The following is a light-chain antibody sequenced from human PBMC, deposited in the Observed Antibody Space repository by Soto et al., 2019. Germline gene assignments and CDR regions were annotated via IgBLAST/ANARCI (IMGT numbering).Light chain of an antibody. J-gene: IGKJ1*01. V-gene: IGKV3-15*01. Sequence: EIMMTQSPATPSVSPGEKATPSCRASQSVSSNLAWYQQKPGQAPRLLIYGASTRATGIPARFSGSGSGTEFTLTISSLQSEDFAVYYCQQYNNWPRTFGQGTKV. CDR1: QSVSSN. CDR3: QQYNNWPRT. CDR2: GAS.